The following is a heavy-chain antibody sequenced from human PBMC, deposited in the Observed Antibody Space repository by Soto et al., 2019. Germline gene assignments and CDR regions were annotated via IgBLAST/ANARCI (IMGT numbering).Heavy chain of an antibody. D-gene: IGHD6-19*01. J-gene: IGHJ5*02. CDR2: IYYTGST. V-gene: IGHV4-59*01. CDR1: GGSMSNYY. CDR3: ARDRYTSGWYYFDP. Sequence: TSETLSLTCTVSGGSMSNYYWSWIRQPPGKGLEWIGYIYYTGSTNYNPSLKSRVTLSLDTSKSQFSLNLSSVTAADTAVYYRARDRYTSGWYYFDPWGQGTLVTVSS.